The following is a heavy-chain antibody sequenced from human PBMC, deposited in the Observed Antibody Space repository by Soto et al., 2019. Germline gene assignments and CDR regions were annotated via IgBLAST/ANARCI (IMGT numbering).Heavy chain of an antibody. D-gene: IGHD3-10*01. CDR2: ISGSGGST. J-gene: IGHJ4*02. Sequence: GVSLRLSCAASGFTFSSYAMSWVRQAPGKGLEWVSAISGSGGSTYYADSVKGRFTISRDNSKNTLYLQMNSLRAEDTAVYYCAKERYYGSGSYSSGPLFDYWGQGTLVTVSS. CDR1: GFTFSSYA. CDR3: AKERYYGSGSYSSGPLFDY. V-gene: IGHV3-23*01.